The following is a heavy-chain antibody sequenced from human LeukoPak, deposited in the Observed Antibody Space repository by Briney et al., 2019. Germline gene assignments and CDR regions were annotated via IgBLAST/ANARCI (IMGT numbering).Heavy chain of an antibody. CDR2: ISGSGAGT. CDR1: GFTFSSYG. V-gene: IGHV3-23*01. D-gene: IGHD3-22*01. Sequence: GGSLRLSCAASGFTFSSYGMSWVRQAPGKGLEWVSAISGSGAGTSYADSVKGRFTISRDNSKNTLYLQMNSLRAEDTAVYYCAEVRYDTYWGQGTLVTVSS. J-gene: IGHJ4*02. CDR3: AEVRYDTY.